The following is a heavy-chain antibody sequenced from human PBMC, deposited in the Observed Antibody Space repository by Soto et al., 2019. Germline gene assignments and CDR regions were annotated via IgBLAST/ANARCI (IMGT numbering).Heavy chain of an antibody. D-gene: IGHD6-13*01. CDR2: ISTSGGTT. J-gene: IGHJ1*01. V-gene: IGHV3-23*01. CDR1: GFTFSNFD. CDR3: ATGTAAPAH. Sequence: EVQLLESGGGLVQPGGSLRLSCAASGFTFSNFDMSWVRQAPGKGLEWVSGISTSGGTTYYADSVKGRFTSSRDNSKNTLYLQMNSLRAEYTAVYYCATGTAAPAHWGQGTLVTVSS.